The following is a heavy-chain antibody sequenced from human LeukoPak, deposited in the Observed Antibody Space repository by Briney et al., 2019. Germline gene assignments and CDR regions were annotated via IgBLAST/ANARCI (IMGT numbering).Heavy chain of an antibody. CDR3: ARGAYDCWSGDASGAFDI. V-gene: IGHV4-61*02. D-gene: IGHD3-3*01. CDR2: LYTSGST. CDR1: GGSISSGSYY. J-gene: IGHJ3*02. Sequence: PSQTLSLTCTVSGGSISSGSYYWSWIRQPAGKGLEWIGRLYTSGSTNYNPSLKSRLTISVDTSKNQFSLKLSSVTAADTAVYYCARGAYDCWSGDASGAFDIWGQGTMVTVSS.